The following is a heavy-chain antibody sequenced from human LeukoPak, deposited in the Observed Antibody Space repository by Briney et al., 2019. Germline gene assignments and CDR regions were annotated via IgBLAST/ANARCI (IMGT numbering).Heavy chain of an antibody. CDR3: AKVKRLWFGDNYYFDY. CDR1: GFTFSSYG. CDR2: IRYDGSNK. V-gene: IGHV3-30*02. D-gene: IGHD3-10*01. J-gene: IGHJ4*02. Sequence: PGGSLRLSCAASGFTFSSYGMHWVRQAPGKGLEWVAFIRYDGSNKYYADSVKGRFTISRDNSKNTLYLQMNSLRAEDTAVYYCAKVKRLWFGDNYYFDYWGQGTLVTVSS.